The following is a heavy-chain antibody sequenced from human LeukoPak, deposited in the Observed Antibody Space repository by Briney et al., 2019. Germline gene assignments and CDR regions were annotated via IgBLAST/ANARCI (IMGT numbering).Heavy chain of an antibody. J-gene: IGHJ6*03. CDR2: ISSSSSTI. CDR1: GFTFSSYS. Sequence: GGSLRLSCAASGFTFSSYSMNWVRQAPGKGLEWVSYISSSSSTIYYADSVKGRFTISRDNAKNSLYLQMNSLRAEDTAVYYCAREGVAGSSLVDYMDVWGKGTTVTVSS. D-gene: IGHD1-26*01. V-gene: IGHV3-48*01. CDR3: AREGVAGSSLVDYMDV.